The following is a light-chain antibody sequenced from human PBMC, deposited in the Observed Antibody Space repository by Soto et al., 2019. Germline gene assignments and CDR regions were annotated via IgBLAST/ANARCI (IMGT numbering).Light chain of an antibody. CDR2: RVS. V-gene: IGKV2-30*01. CDR1: QGLVYSDGNTY. Sequence: EVVMTQSPLSLPVTLGQSASISCRSTQGLVYSDGNTYLNWFHQRPGQSPRRLISRVSKRDSGVPDRFTGSGSGTDFTLEISRVEAEDVGVYYCMQATHWPLTFGGGTKVEIK. J-gene: IGKJ4*01. CDR3: MQATHWPLT.